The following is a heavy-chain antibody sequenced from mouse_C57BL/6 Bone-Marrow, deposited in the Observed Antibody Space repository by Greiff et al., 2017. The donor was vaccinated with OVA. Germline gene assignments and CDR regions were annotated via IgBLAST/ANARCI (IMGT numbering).Heavy chain of an antibody. CDR2: IHPNSGST. J-gene: IGHJ2*01. V-gene: IGHV1-64*01. D-gene: IGHD1-1*01. Sequence: QVQLKQPGAELVKPGASVKLSCKASGYTFTSYWMHWVKQRPGQGLEWIGMIHPNSGSTNYNEKFKSKATLTVDKSSSTAYMQLSSLTSEDSAVYYCARRGITTVVDWGQGTTLTVSS. CDR3: ARRGITTVVD. CDR1: GYTFTSYW.